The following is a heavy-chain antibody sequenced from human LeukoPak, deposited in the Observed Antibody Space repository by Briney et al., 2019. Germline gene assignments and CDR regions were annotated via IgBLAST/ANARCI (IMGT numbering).Heavy chain of an antibody. D-gene: IGHD2-2*01. CDR3: ARGFACTSTRRSCVEV. J-gene: IGHJ6*02. Sequence: GGSLRLSCVASGFPFSDYYMSWLRRAPGEGLDWVAYLRGSGSDIYYADSVKGRFTISRDNTKNALHLQMNSLRAEDTAVSYCARGFACTSTRRSCVEVWGQGTTVTVSS. CDR2: LRGSGSDI. V-gene: IGHV3-11*01. CDR1: GFPFSDYY.